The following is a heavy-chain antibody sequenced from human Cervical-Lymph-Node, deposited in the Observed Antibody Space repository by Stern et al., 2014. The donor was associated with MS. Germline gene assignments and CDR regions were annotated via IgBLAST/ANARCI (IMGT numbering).Heavy chain of an antibody. V-gene: IGHV5-51*01. CDR1: GYSFTNSW. D-gene: IGHD2-2*02. CDR3: ARQGCATTSCHTIDS. Sequence: EMQLVESGAEVKKPGQSLKISCKGSGYSFTNSWIGWVRQMPGKGLELMGIISPVDSETRYSPSFQGQVPISVDKSINTASVQWTSLEASDTAMYYCARQGCATTSCHTIDSWGQGTLITVSS. J-gene: IGHJ4*02. CDR2: ISPVDSET.